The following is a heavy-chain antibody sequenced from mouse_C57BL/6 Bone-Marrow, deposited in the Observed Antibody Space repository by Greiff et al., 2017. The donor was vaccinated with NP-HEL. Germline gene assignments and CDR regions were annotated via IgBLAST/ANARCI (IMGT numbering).Heavy chain of an antibody. D-gene: IGHD1-1*01. J-gene: IGHJ1*03. CDR2: IDPANGNT. Sequence: VQLKQSVAELVRPGASVKLSCTASGFNIKNTYMHWVKQRPEQGLEWIGRIDPANGNTKYAPKFQGKATITADTYSNTAYLQLSSLTSEDTAIYYCARSKRDYGSSYWYFDVWGTGTTVTVSS. CDR3: ARSKRDYGSSYWYFDV. CDR1: GFNIKNTY. V-gene: IGHV14-3*01.